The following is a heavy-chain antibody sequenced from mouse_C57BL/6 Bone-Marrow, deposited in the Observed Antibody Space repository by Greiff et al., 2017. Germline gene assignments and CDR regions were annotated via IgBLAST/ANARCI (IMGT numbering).Heavy chain of an antibody. J-gene: IGHJ3*01. Sequence: VQLQQSGPELVKPGASVKISCKASGYAFRSSWMTWVKPRPGKGLAWIGRIYPGNGDTNYNGKFNGKATLTADKSSSTAYMRRSSLTSSDAAVYFCARACDGSSYEFAYWGQGTLVTVSA. V-gene: IGHV1-82*01. CDR3: ARACDGSSYEFAY. D-gene: IGHD1-1*01. CDR2: IYPGNGDT. CDR1: GYAFRSSW.